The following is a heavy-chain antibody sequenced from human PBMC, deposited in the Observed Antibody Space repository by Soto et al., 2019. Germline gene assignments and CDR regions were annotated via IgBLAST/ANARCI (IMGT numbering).Heavy chain of an antibody. CDR3: ARDSYYDSSGYYNGAFDI. CDR1: GYTFTSYG. Sequence: ASVKVSCKASGYTFTSYGISWVRQAPGQGLEWMGWISAYNGNTNYAQKLQGRVTMTTDTSTSTAYMELRSLRSDDTAVYYCARDSYYDSSGYYNGAFDIWGQVTMVTVSS. D-gene: IGHD3-22*01. CDR2: ISAYNGNT. J-gene: IGHJ3*02. V-gene: IGHV1-18*01.